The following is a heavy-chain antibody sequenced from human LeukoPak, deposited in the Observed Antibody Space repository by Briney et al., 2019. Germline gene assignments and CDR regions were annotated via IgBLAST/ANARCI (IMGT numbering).Heavy chain of an antibody. CDR2: IWYDGSIK. CDR1: GFTFSTYG. Sequence: PGGSPRLSCAASGFTFSTYGMHWVRQAPGKGLEWVAVIWYDGSIKYYADSVKGRFTISRDNSKNTLYLQMNSLRAEDTAVYYCARAVGPFDFWGPGTIVIVSS. J-gene: IGHJ3*01. V-gene: IGHV3-33*01. CDR3: ARAVGPFDF.